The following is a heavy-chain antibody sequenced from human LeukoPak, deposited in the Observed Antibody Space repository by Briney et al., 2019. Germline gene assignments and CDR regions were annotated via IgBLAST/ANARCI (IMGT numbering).Heavy chain of an antibody. CDR2: IKPSGGST. CDR3: AREMAGGYFDC. CDR1: GYIXTTYY. V-gene: IGHV1-46*04. D-gene: IGHD5-24*01. Sequence: ASVKVSCKASGYIXTTYYIHWVRQAPGQGLEWMGIIKPSGGSTEYAQKLQGRVTVTRDTSTSTVYMELSSLRSDDTAVYYCAREMAGGYFDCWGQGSLVTVSS. J-gene: IGHJ4*02.